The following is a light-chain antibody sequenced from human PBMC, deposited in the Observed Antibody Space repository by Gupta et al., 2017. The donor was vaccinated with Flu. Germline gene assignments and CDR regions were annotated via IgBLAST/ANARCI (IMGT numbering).Light chain of an antibody. CDR3: QQDNAWPLT. V-gene: IGKV3-15*01. CDR1: HSINSN. J-gene: IGKJ2*01. CDR2: GSS. Sequence: PASQSVSPGERTTRACSASHSINSNLAWYQQKPGHAPRLLIYGSSTSATGIPARFSGSGSGTEFTLTISSLQSEEFAVYYCQQDNAWPLTFGQGTKLEIK.